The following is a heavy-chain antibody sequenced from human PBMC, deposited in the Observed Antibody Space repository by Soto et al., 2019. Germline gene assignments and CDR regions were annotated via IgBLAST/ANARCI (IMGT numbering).Heavy chain of an antibody. Sequence: GVSLKISCVTSRFTMSKYVMNWVRQAPGKGLEWISAITRTSGTTYYADSVKGRSTVSRDNSKNTLFLQLSNLRADETATYYCATSSRARITVFGEVMNPTCVNWFVRWVHGIXVPDSP. V-gene: IGHV3-23*01. J-gene: IGHJ5*02. D-gene: IGHD3-3*01. CDR2: ITRTSGTT. CDR1: RFTMSKYV. CDR3: ATSSRARITVFGEVMNPTCVNWFVR.